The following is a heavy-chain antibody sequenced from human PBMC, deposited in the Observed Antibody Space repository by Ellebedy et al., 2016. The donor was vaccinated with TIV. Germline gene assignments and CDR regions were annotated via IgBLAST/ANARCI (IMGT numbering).Heavy chain of an antibody. CDR2: INTISGEP. CDR1: GYTFTKYA. CDR3: AMYSGGDIFDV. J-gene: IGHJ3*01. D-gene: IGHD3-10*01. V-gene: IGHV7-4-1*02. Sequence: AASVKVSCKASGYTFTKYAINWVRQAPGQGLEWMGLINTISGEPTYAHGFTGRVVFSLDTSVSTAYLQISSLKADDTALYFCAMYSGGDIFDVWGQGTMVTVSS.